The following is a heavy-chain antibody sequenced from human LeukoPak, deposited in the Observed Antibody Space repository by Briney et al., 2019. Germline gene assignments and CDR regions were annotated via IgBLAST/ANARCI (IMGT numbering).Heavy chain of an antibody. J-gene: IGHJ3*02. Sequence: GGSLRLSCAASGFTFSNAWMSWVRQAPGKGLEWVSVIYSGGSTYYADSVKGRFTISRDNSKNTLYLQMNSLRAEDTAVYYCARSYCSGGSCHSGEDAFDIWGQGTMVTVSS. V-gene: IGHV3-53*01. CDR2: IYSGGST. D-gene: IGHD2-15*01. CDR3: ARSYCSGGSCHSGEDAFDI. CDR1: GFTFSNAW.